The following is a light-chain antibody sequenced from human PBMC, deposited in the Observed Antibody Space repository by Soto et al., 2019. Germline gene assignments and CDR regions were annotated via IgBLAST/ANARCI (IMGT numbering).Light chain of an antibody. Sequence: NFMLTQPHSVSESPGKTVTISCTRSSGSIASNYVQWYQQRPGSAPTTVIYEDNQRPSGVPDRFSGSIDSSSNSASLTSSGLKTEDEADYYGQSSGVFGGGTKLTVL. V-gene: IGLV6-57*03. J-gene: IGLJ3*02. CDR3: QSSGV. CDR1: SGSIASNY. CDR2: EDN.